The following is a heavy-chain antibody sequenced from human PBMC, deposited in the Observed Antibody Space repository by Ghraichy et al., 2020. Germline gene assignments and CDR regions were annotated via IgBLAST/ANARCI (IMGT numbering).Heavy chain of an antibody. CDR1: GGSISSYY. CDR3: ARGWTVTTGFDP. CDR2: IHISGST. D-gene: IGHD1-7*01. V-gene: IGHV4-4*07. J-gene: IGHJ5*02. Sequence: SETLSLTCAVSGGSISSYYWTWIRQPAGKGLEWIGLIHISGSTNYNPSLKSRVTMSVDTSKNQFSLNLRSVTAADTAVYYCARGWTVTTGFDPWGQGTLVTVSS.